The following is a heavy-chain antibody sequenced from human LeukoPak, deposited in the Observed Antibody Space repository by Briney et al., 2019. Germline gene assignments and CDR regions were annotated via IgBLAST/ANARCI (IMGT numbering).Heavy chain of an antibody. J-gene: IGHJ4*02. D-gene: IGHD3-3*01. Sequence: KSSETLSLTCAVYGGSFSGYYWSWIRQPPGKGLEWIGEINHSGSTNYNPSLKSRVTISVDTSKNQFSLKLSSVTAADTAVYYCARGSAYYDFWSGFYWGQGTLVTASS. CDR3: ARGSAYYDFWSGFY. V-gene: IGHV4-34*01. CDR2: INHSGST. CDR1: GGSFSGYY.